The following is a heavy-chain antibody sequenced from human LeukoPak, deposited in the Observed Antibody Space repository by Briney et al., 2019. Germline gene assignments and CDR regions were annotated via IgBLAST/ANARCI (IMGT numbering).Heavy chain of an antibody. CDR3: ASYLDSSGYLQYFQP. D-gene: IGHD3-22*01. CDR1: GDSISSSRYY. CDR2: IYQSGST. Sequence: SETLSLTCTVSGDSISSSRYYWVWIRQPPGKGLEWIGTIYQSGSTYYNPPLKSRVTISADTSKNQFSLMLHSVTAADAAIYYCASYLDSSGYLQYFQPWGQGTLVTVSS. J-gene: IGHJ1*01. V-gene: IGHV4-39*01.